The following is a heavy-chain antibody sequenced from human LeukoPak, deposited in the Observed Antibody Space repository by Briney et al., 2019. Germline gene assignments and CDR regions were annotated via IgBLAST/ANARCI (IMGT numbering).Heavy chain of an antibody. V-gene: IGHV3-74*01. CDR2: IKGDGRHT. Sequence: GGSLRLSCAASGFTFSTYWMHWVRQAPGKGLVWVSRIKGDGRHTIYADSVKGRFTISGDNAKNTLYLQMKSLRAEDTAVYYCVRDWDHYDFDSWGQGTLVTVSS. D-gene: IGHD3-16*01. CDR3: VRDWDHYDFDS. J-gene: IGHJ5*01. CDR1: GFTFSTYW.